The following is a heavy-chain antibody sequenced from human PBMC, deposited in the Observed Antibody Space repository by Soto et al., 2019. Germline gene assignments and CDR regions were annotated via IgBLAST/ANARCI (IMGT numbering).Heavy chain of an antibody. D-gene: IGHD6-13*01. CDR3: AKDFIVWSGYPKYSSSWPVDY. J-gene: IGHJ4*02. V-gene: IGHV3-23*01. CDR1: GFTFSSYA. Sequence: PGGSLRLSCAASGFTFSSYAMSWVRQAPGKGLEWVSAISGSGGSTYYADSVKGRFTISRDNSKNTLYLQMNSLRAEDTAVYYCAKDFIVWSGYPKYSSSWPVDYWGQGTLVTVSS. CDR2: ISGSGGST.